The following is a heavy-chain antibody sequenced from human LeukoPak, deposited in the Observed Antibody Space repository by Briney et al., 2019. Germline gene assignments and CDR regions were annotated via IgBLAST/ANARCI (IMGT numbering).Heavy chain of an antibody. CDR2: ISSNGGST. J-gene: IGHJ4*02. D-gene: IGHD6-19*01. V-gene: IGHV3-64*01. CDR1: GFTFSSYA. CDR3: ARVSEWLVLDY. Sequence: PGGSLRLSCAASGFTFSSYAMHWVRQAPGKGLEYVSAISSNGGSTYYANSVKGRFTISRDNSKYTLYLQMGSLRAEDMAVYYCARVSEWLVLDYWGQGTLVTVSS.